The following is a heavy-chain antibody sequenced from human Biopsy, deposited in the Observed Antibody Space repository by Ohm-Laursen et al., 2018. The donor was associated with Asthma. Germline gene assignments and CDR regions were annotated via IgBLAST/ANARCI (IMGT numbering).Heavy chain of an antibody. V-gene: IGHV4-39*01. D-gene: IGHD3-22*01. CDR1: GGSITSSSYY. CDR2: MYHSGSP. Sequence: TLSLTCTVSGGSITSSSYYWGWIRQPPGKGMEWIGSMYHSGSPYYHPSLKSRATISIDTSKNQLSLKMSSVTAADTAVYFCVRHQYSSSWSTFDYWGQGALVTVSS. J-gene: IGHJ4*02. CDR3: VRHQYSSSWSTFDY.